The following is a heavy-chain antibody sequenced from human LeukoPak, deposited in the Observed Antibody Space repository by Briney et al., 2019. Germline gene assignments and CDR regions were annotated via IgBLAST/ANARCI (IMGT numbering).Heavy chain of an antibody. CDR2: I. V-gene: IGHV3-21*01. D-gene: IGHD6-19*01. J-gene: IGHJ4*02. Sequence: IYYADSLKGRFTISRDNAKNSLYLQMNSLRAEDTAVYYCASIFWYSSGWPKGNYWGQGTLVTVSS. CDR3: ASIFWYSSGWPKGNY.